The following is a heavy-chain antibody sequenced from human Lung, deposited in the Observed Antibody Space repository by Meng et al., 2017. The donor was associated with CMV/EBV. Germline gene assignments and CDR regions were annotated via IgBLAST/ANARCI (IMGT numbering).Heavy chain of an antibody. D-gene: IGHD4-11*01. J-gene: IGHJ4*02. Sequence: GESLKISCAASGFTFTNYWMTWVRQAPGKGLEWVANIKQDGNGKLYVDSVRGRFTISRDNAENLVFLQMNSLRPDDTAVYYCARHVRYRFDYWGQGVLVTVSS. CDR2: IKQDGNGK. CDR1: GFTFTNYW. CDR3: ARHVRYRFDY. V-gene: IGHV3-7*01.